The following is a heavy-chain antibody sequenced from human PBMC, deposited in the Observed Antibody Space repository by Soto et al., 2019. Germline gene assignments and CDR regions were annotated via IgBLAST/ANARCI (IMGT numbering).Heavy chain of an antibody. CDR2: IYHSGST. J-gene: IGHJ4*02. V-gene: IGHV4-30-2*01. CDR3: ARGVTTVTTFDY. CDR1: GGSISSGGYS. D-gene: IGHD4-17*01. Sequence: QLQLQESGSGLVKPSQTLSLTCAVSGGSISSGGYSCNWIRQPPGKGLEWIGYIYHSGSTYYNPSLKSRVTSSVDRSKTQFSPKLSSVTAADTAVYYCARGVTTVTTFDYWGQGTLVTVSS.